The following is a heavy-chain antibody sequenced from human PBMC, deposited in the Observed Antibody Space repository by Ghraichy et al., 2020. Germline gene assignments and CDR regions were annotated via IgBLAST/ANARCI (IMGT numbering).Heavy chain of an antibody. CDR2: INPNSGGT. CDR3: ARSPPGIAAHLWWFDP. CDR1: GYTFTGYY. D-gene: IGHD6-13*01. Sequence: ASVKVSCKASGYTFTGYYMHWVRQAPGQGLEWMGWINPNSGGTNYAQKFQGRVTMTRDTSISTAYMELSRLRSDDTAVYYCARSPPGIAAHLWWFDPWGQGTLVTVSS. V-gene: IGHV1-2*02. J-gene: IGHJ5*02.